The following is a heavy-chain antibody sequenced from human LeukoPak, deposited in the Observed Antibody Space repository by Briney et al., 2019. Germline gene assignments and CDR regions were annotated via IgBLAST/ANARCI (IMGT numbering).Heavy chain of an antibody. CDR3: ARERVIAARPHFIYYYYMDV. Sequence: PSQTLSLTXTVSGGSISSGSYYWSWIRQPAGKGLEWIGRIYTSGSTNYNPSLNSRVTISVDTSKNQFSLKLSSVTAADTAVYYCARERVIAARPHFIYYYYMDVWGKGTTVTVSS. D-gene: IGHD6-6*01. V-gene: IGHV4-61*02. J-gene: IGHJ6*03. CDR1: GGSISSGSYY. CDR2: IYTSGST.